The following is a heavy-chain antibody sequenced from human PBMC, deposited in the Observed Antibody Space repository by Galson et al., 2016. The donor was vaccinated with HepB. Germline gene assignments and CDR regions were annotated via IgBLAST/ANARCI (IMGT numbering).Heavy chain of an antibody. D-gene: IGHD2-15*01. CDR2: IIPIVGIT. Sequence: SVKVSCKASGGTFNSDAISWVRQAPGQGLEWMGRIIPIVGITNYAQKFQGRVTITADRSTSTAYMELSSLKSEDTAVYYCARDREVYCRGGNWVDASDYWGQGTLVIVSS. CDR3: ARDREVYCRGGNWVDASDY. J-gene: IGHJ4*02. V-gene: IGHV1-69*04. CDR1: GGTFNSDA.